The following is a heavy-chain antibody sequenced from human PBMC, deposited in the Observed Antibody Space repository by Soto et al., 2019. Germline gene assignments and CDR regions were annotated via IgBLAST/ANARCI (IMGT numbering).Heavy chain of an antibody. J-gene: IGHJ4*02. CDR1: GGTFSSYA. D-gene: IGHD1-20*01. CDR2: IIPIFGTA. Sequence: SVKVSCKASGGTFSSYAISWVRQAPGQGLEWMGGIIPIFGTANYAQKFQGRVTITADESTSTAYMELSSLRSEETAVYYCARETYNWNDDGFDYWGQGTLVTVSS. CDR3: ARETYNWNDDGFDY. V-gene: IGHV1-69*13.